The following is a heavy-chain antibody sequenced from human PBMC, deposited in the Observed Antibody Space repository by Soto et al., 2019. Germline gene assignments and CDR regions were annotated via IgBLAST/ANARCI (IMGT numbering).Heavy chain of an antibody. CDR3: ARRGGYSYGPNWFDP. D-gene: IGHD5-18*01. J-gene: IGHJ5*02. V-gene: IGHV4-34*01. CDR2: INHSGST. CDR1: GGSFSGYY. Sequence: SETLSLTCAVYGGSFSGYYWSWIRQPPGKGLEWIGEINHSGSTNYNPSLKSRVTISVDTSKNQFSLKLSAVTAADTAVYYCARRGGYSYGPNWFDPWGQGTLVTVSS.